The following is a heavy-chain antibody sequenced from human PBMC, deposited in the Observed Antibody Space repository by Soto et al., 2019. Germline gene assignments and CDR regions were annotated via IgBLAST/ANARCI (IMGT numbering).Heavy chain of an antibody. V-gene: IGHV1-69*13. D-gene: IGHD3-22*01. CDR1: GGTFSSYA. J-gene: IGHJ4*01. CDR3: ASSHVQGDSSAAFDY. Sequence: SVKVSCKASGGTFSSYAISWVRQAPGQGLEWMGGIIPIFGTANYAQKFQGRVTITADESTSTAYMELSSLRSEDTAVYYCASSHVQGDSSAAFDYWGQEPWSPSPQ. CDR2: IIPIFGTA.